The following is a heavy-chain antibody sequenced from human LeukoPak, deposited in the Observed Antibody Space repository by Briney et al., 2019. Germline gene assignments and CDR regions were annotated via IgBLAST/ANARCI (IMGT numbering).Heavy chain of an antibody. D-gene: IGHD3-16*01. CDR2: IKQDGSEK. Sequence: GGSLRLSCAASGFTFSSYWMSWVRQAPGKGLEWVANIKQDGSEKYYVDSVKGRFTISRDNAKNSLYLQMNSLRAEDTAVYYCARVVMRGFYYYYYYMDVWGKGTTVTVSS. V-gene: IGHV3-7*01. CDR1: GFTFSSYW. CDR3: ARVVMRGFYYYYYYMDV. J-gene: IGHJ6*03.